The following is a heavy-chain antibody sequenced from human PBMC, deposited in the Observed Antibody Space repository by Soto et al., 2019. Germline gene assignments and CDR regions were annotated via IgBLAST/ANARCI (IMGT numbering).Heavy chain of an antibody. CDR2: INPSGGST. CDR1: GYTFTSYY. V-gene: IGHV1-46*03. D-gene: IGHD2-2*01. Sequence: ASVKVSCXASGYTFTSYYMHWVRQAPGQGLEWMGIINPSGGSTSYAQKFQGRVTMTRDTSTSTVYMELSSLRSEDTAVYYCASEVVPAAMSTGIAAAGCFDYWGQGTLVTVSS. J-gene: IGHJ4*02. CDR3: ASEVVPAAMSTGIAAAGCFDY.